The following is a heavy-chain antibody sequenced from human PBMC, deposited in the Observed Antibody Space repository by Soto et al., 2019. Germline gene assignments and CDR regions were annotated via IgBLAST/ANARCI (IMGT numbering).Heavy chain of an antibody. V-gene: IGHV4-39*02. J-gene: IGHJ4*02. Sequence: PSETLSLTCTVSGGPIRSSSHYWGWIRQSPGTGLEWIGSIDESGDSYYNPSLKGRVTIFVDTSKNQFSLKLISVTGADSAIYYCAREGGYVDYWGQGTLVTVSS. CDR3: AREGGYVDY. CDR2: IDESGDS. D-gene: IGHD1-1*01. CDR1: GGPIRSSSHY.